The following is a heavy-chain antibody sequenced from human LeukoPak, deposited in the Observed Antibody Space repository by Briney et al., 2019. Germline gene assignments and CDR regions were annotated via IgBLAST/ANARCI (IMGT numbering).Heavy chain of an antibody. CDR1: GFTFSSYS. J-gene: IGHJ3*01. CDR2: VRNIARGGTA. Sequence: PGGSLRLSCPASGFTFSSYSMNWVRQAPGKGLEWVGRVRNIARGGTADYAALVKGRFTISRDDSKNTLYLQLNNLETEDTAVYYCTTEGYTLGYHALGVWGQGTMVTVSS. CDR3: TTEGYTLGYHALGV. D-gene: IGHD5-24*01. V-gene: IGHV3-15*01.